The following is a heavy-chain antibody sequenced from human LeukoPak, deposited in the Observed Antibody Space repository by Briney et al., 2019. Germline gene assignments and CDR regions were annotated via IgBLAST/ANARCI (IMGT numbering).Heavy chain of an antibody. CDR3: ARVAVVVVAARGDFDY. J-gene: IGHJ4*02. V-gene: IGHV1-18*01. D-gene: IGHD2-15*01. CDR1: GYTFTSYG. CDR2: IRVYNGNT. Sequence: GASVKVSCKASGYTFTSYGISWVRQAPGQGLEWMGWIRVYNGNTNYAQKLQGRVTMTTDTSTSTAYMELRSLRSDDTAVYYCARVAVVVVAARGDFDYWGQGTLVTVSS.